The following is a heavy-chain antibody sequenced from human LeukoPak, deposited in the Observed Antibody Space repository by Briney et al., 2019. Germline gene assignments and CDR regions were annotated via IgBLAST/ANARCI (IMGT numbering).Heavy chain of an antibody. J-gene: IGHJ6*03. D-gene: IGHD4-17*01. Sequence: PSETLSLTCAVYGGSFSGYYWSWIRQPPGKGLEWIGEINHSGSTNYNPSLKSRVTISVDTSKNQFSLKLSSVTAADTAVYYCARGGYGDYVYYYYYYMDVWGKGTTVTVSS. V-gene: IGHV4-34*01. CDR1: GGSFSGYY. CDR3: ARGGYGDYVYYYYYYMDV. CDR2: INHSGST.